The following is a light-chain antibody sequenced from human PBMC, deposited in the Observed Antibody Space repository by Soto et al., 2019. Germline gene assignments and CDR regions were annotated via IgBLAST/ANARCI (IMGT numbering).Light chain of an antibody. CDR3: QQRSNWHTIT. Sequence: IVLTPSPATLSFSPGERSTLPCGASQSVSSYLAWYQQKPGQAPRLLLYDASNRATGIPARFSGSGSGTDFSLTISSLETEDFAVYYCQQRSNWHTITFGQGTRLEIK. V-gene: IGKV3-11*01. CDR1: QSVSSY. CDR2: DAS. J-gene: IGKJ5*01.